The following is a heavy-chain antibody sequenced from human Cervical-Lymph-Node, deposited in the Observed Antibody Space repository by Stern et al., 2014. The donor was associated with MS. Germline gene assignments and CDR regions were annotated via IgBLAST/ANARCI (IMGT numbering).Heavy chain of an antibody. D-gene: IGHD5-18*01. J-gene: IGHJ6*02. Sequence: QVQLVQSGSQVRKPGASVKVSCQASGYTFISSDIFWVRQANGQGLEWMGWMNPDNANTGHAQKFQGRVTMTRNISISTAYMELSSLRSDDTAVYYCVRGGFSYGYGLDAWGQGTAVIVSS. CDR2: MNPDNANT. CDR1: GYTFISSD. CDR3: VRGGFSYGYGLDA. V-gene: IGHV1-8*01.